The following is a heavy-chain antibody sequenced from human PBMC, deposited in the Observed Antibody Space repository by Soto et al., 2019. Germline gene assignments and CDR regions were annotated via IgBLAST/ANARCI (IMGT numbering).Heavy chain of an antibody. CDR3: ARKNYGSGSTYFDY. V-gene: IGHV4-59*08. Sequence: QVQLQESGPGLVKPSETLSLTCTVSGGSISSYYWSWIRQPPGKGLEWIGYIYYSGSTNYNPSLKSRVTISVDTSKNPFSLKLNYTPAAETAVYYCARKNYGSGSTYFDYWGQGTLVSVSS. CDR2: IYYSGST. J-gene: IGHJ4*02. CDR1: GGSISSYY. D-gene: IGHD3-10*01.